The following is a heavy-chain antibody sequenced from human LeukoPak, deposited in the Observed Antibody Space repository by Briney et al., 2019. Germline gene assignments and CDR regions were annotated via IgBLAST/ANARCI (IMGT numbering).Heavy chain of an antibody. V-gene: IGHV3-53*01. CDR1: GFTVSSNY. CDR3: AKGGTMTPGVDYYYGMDV. J-gene: IGHJ6*02. D-gene: IGHD3-22*01. CDR2: IYSCGST. Sequence: GGSLRLSCAASGFTVSSNYMSWVRQAPGKGLEWVSVIYSCGSTNYADSVKGRFTISRDNSKNTLYLQMNSLRAEDTAVYYRAKGGTMTPGVDYYYGMDVWGQGTTVTVSS.